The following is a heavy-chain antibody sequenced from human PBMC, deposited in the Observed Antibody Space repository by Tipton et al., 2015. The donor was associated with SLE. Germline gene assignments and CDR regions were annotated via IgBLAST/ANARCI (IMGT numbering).Heavy chain of an antibody. CDR3: ARDVSSGWYFDL. CDR1: GGSISSYY. CDR2: IYYSGST. D-gene: IGHD6-19*01. J-gene: IGHJ2*01. V-gene: IGHV4-59*01. Sequence: TLSLTCTVSGGSISSYYWSWIRQPPGKGLEWIGYIYYSGSTNYNPSLKSRVTISVDTSKNQFSLKLSSVTAADTAAYYCARDVSSGWYFDLWGRGTLVTVSS.